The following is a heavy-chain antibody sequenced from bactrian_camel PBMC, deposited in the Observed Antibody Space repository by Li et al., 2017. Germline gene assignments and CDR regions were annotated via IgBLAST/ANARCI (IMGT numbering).Heavy chain of an antibody. CDR3: AVESGVGCPYAGGWNAVPFLKH. D-gene: IGHD7*01. CDR2: IDAGGRKT. J-gene: IGHJ4*01. Sequence: HVQLVESGGGLVESGGSLRLSCAASGFAFGMHNMMWFRQDGRKGLEWVAHIDAGGRKTSYTDSVKGRFTISRDNAENILKLQMDALRPEDSGTYFCAVESGVGCPYAGGWNAVPFLKHRGQGTQVTVS. CDR1: GFAFGMHN. V-gene: IGHV3S1*01.